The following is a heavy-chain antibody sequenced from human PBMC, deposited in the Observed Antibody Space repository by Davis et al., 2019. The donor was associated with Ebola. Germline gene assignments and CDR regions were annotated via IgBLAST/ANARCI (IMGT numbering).Heavy chain of an antibody. J-gene: IGHJ6*02. D-gene: IGHD2-2*01. V-gene: IGHV3-74*01. Sequence: GESLKISCAASGFTFSNYYMHWVRQAPGKGLEWVARIKTDGSTTRYADSVKGRFTISRDNTKNTLYLQMNSLRGEDTAVYYCVRDTGHQLPYWLYYFYGMDVWGQGTTVTVSS. CDR1: GFTFSNYY. CDR3: VRDTGHQLPYWLYYFYGMDV. CDR2: IKTDGSTT.